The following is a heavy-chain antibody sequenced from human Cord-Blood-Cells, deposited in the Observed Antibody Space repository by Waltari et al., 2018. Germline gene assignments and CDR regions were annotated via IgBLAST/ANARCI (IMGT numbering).Heavy chain of an antibody. CDR1: GGSISSYY. D-gene: IGHD3-3*01. V-gene: IGHV4-59*01. J-gene: IGHJ3*02. CDR2: IYYSGCT. Sequence: QVQLQESGPGLVKPSETLSLTCTVSGGSISSYYWSWIRQPPGKGLEWIGYIYYSGCTNYNPSLKSRVTISVDTSKNQFSLKLSSVTAADTAVYYCARDAARTDFWSGYHAFDIWGQGTMVTVSS. CDR3: ARDAARTDFWSGYHAFDI.